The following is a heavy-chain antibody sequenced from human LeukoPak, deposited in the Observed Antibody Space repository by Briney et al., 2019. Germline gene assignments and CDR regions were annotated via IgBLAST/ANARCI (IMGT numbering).Heavy chain of an antibody. CDR1: NYSVRSDLH. D-gene: IGHD3-10*01. V-gene: IGHV4-38-2*02. CDR3: ASLRFGDSYFDF. CDR2: IYQSGHA. J-gene: IGHJ4*02. Sequence: SETLSLTCKVSNYSVRSDLHWSWIRQSSGRGLEWIASIYQSGHAYYSPSLKSRVLISFDTSKKELSLKINSVTATDTALYYCASLRFGDSYFDFWGQGTQVTVSS.